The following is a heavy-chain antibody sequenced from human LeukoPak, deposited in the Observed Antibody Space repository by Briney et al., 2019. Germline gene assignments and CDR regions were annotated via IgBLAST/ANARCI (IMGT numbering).Heavy chain of an antibody. CDR1: EFTFSDYY. CDR3: AGDRGYGSGYHFDR. CDR2: IDGGGTIT. Sequence: SGGSLRLSCGASEFTFSDYYMSWIRQAPGKGLEWVSYIDGGGTITYYADSARGRFTISRDNAKNSLYLQMSNLRPEDTAVYYCAGDRGYGSGYHFDRWGQGTLVTVSS. V-gene: IGHV3-11*04. J-gene: IGHJ4*02. D-gene: IGHD3-22*01.